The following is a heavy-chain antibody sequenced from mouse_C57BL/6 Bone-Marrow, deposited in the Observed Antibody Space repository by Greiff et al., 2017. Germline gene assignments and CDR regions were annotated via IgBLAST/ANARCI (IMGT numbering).Heavy chain of an antibody. CDR3: ASYYYGA. J-gene: IGHJ3*01. D-gene: IGHD1-1*01. CDR2: ISSGSSTI. Sequence: EVKLVESGGGLVKPGGSLKLSCAASGFTFSDYGMHWVRQAPEKGLEWVAYISSGSSTIYYADTVKGRFTISRDNAKHTLFLQMTSLRSEDTAMYYCASYYYGAWGQGTLVTVSA. V-gene: IGHV5-17*01. CDR1: GFTFSDYG.